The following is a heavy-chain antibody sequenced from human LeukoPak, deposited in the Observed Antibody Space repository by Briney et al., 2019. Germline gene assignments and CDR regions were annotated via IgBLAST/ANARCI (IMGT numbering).Heavy chain of an antibody. Sequence: PGESLKISCKGSGYSFSSYWIGWLRQMPGRGLEWMGIIYPSDADTRYSPSLQGQVTISADKSVFTAYLQWSSLEASDTAMYYCARTMIRGVITSSFDFWGQGTLVTVSS. D-gene: IGHD3-10*01. V-gene: IGHV5-51*01. J-gene: IGHJ4*02. CDR3: ARTMIRGVITSSFDF. CDR2: IYPSDADT. CDR1: GYSFSSYW.